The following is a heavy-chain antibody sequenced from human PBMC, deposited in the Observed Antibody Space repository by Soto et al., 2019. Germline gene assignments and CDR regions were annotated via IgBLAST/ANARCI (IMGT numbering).Heavy chain of an antibody. D-gene: IGHD2-8*01. CDR1: GFTFSNYG. Sequence: GGSLRLSCGASGFTFSNYGMHWVRQAPGKGLERVAVISYDGSNKYYADSVKGRFTISRDNSKNTLYLQMNSLRAEDTAVYYCANVLRLDYWGQGTLVTVSS. J-gene: IGHJ4*02. CDR3: ANVLRLDY. V-gene: IGHV3-30*18. CDR2: ISYDGSNK.